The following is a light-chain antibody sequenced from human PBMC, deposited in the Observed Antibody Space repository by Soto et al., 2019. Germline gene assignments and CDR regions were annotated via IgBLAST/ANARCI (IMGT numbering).Light chain of an antibody. V-gene: IGLV2-8*01. CDR2: EVT. CDR3: CSYAGANTF. J-gene: IGLJ1*01. CDR1: SSDVGRYNF. Sequence: QSALTQPPSASGSPGQSVTYSCTGTSSDVGRYNFVSWYQQHPGKVPKLMIYEVTKRPSGVPDRFSGSKSGNTASLTVSGLQAEDEADYYCCSYAGANTFFGTETKLTVL.